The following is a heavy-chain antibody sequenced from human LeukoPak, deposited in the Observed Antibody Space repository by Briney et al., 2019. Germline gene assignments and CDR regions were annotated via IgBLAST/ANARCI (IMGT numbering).Heavy chain of an antibody. CDR1: GFTFSNNW. J-gene: IGHJ4*02. CDR3: ARIGAAAGMRYYFDY. CDR2: IKQDGSEI. V-gene: IGHV3-7*03. D-gene: IGHD6-13*01. Sequence: PGGSLRLSCAASGFTFSNNWMSWVRQAPGKGLEWVGNIKQDGSEIYYVDSVKGRFTISRDNAKNSLYLQMNSLRAEDTAVYYCARIGAAAGMRYYFDYWGQGTLVTVSS.